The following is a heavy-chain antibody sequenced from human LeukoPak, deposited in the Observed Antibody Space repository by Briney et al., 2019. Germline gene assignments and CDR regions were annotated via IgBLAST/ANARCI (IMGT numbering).Heavy chain of an antibody. CDR3: ARGKASDTGSYYHGRYFDY. CDR2: ISAYDGNT. Sequence: ASVKVSCKASGYTFTSYGISWVRQAPGQGLEWMGWISAYDGNTNYAQKLQGRVTMTTDTSTSTAYMELRSLRSDDTAVYYCARGKASDTGSYYHGRYFDYWGQGTLVTVSS. CDR1: GYTFTSYG. D-gene: IGHD1-26*01. V-gene: IGHV1-18*01. J-gene: IGHJ4*02.